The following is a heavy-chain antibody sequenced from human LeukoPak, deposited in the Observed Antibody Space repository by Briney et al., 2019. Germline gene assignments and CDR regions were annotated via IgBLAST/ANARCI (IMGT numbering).Heavy chain of an antibody. J-gene: IGHJ6*03. CDR2: IYYTGST. D-gene: IGHD6-13*01. CDR1: GGSISTYY. CDR3: ARAVGYSSSWTYYYYMDV. V-gene: IGHV4-59*01. Sequence: SETLSLTCTVSGGSISTYYWSWIRQPPGKGLEWIGYIYYTGSTSYNPSLKSRVTMSLDASKNQFSLELNSVTPADTAVYYCARAVGYSSSWTYYYYMDVWGKGTTVTISS.